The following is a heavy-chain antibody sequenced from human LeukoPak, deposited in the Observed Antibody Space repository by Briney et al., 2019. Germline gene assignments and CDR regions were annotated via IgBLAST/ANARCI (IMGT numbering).Heavy chain of an antibody. CDR2: TYYRSKWYN. J-gene: IGHJ5*02. CDR1: GDSVSSNSAL. D-gene: IGHD3-10*01. Sequence: PSQTLSLTCAISGDSVSSNSALWNWIRQSPSRGLEWLGRTYYRSKWYNDYAVSVKSRITISPDTSKNQFPLQLNSVTPEDTAVYYCARGGGDSGSGSYYPSWGQGTLVTVSS. V-gene: IGHV6-1*01. CDR3: ARGGGDSGSGSYYPS.